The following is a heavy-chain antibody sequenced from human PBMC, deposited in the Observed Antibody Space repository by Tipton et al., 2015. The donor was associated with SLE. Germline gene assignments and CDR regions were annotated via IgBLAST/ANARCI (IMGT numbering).Heavy chain of an antibody. CDR2: IYYSGTA. J-gene: IGHJ1*01. D-gene: IGHD2/OR15-2a*01. CDR3: VRLRREHQIVRLGWF. Sequence: TLSLTCSVSGGSIGNYYWSWIRQPPGKGLEWIGFIYYSGTATYSPSLKGRVTISVDTSKKQFSLKLSSVTAADTAVYYCVRLRREHQIVRLGWFWGLGTLVTVSS. CDR1: GGSIGNYY. V-gene: IGHV4-59*01.